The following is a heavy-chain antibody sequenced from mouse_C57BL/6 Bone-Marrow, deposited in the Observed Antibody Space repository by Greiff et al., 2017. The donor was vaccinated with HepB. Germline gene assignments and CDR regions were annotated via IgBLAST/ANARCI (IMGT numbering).Heavy chain of an antibody. Sequence: QVQLQQPGAELVRPGTSVKLSCKASGYTFTSYWMHWVKQRPGQGLEWIGVIDPSDSYTNYNQKFKGKATLTVDTSSSTAYMQLSSLTSEDSAVYYWARADYYGSSHWGQGTTLTVSS. V-gene: IGHV1-59*01. CDR3: ARADYYGSSH. CDR1: GYTFTSYW. J-gene: IGHJ2*01. D-gene: IGHD1-1*01. CDR2: IDPSDSYT.